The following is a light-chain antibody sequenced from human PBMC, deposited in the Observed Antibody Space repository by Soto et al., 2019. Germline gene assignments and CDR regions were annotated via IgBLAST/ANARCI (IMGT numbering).Light chain of an antibody. Sequence: QSVLTQPASVSESPGQSITISCAGTSSDVGSYNHVSWYQQHAGKAPKLLIHEVSNRPSGVSNRFSGSKSGNTASLTISGLQAEDEADYYCTSYTSISTYVFGTGTRSPS. CDR2: EVS. V-gene: IGLV2-14*01. CDR3: TSYTSISTYV. CDR1: SSDVGSYNH. J-gene: IGLJ1*01.